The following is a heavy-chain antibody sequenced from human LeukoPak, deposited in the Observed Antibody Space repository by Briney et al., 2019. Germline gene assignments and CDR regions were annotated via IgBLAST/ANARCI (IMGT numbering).Heavy chain of an antibody. CDR3: ARGIYDFWSGYRFDY. CDR1: GGSISSYY. J-gene: IGHJ4*02. D-gene: IGHD3-3*01. CDR2: IYYSGST. Sequence: SETLSLTCSVSGGSISSYYWSWIRQPPGKGLEWIGYIYYSGSTNYNPSLKSRVTISLDTSKSQFSLKLSSVTAADTAVYYCARGIYDFWSGYRFDYWGQGTLVTVSS. V-gene: IGHV4-59*12.